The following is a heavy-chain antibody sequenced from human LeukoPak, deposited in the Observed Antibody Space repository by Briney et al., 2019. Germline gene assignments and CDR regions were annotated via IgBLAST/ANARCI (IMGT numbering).Heavy chain of an antibody. D-gene: IGHD2-15*01. J-gene: IGHJ5*02. CDR3: ARYLGYCSGGSCYLSSWFDP. CDR1: GYTFTSYA. V-gene: IGHV1-18*01. CDR2: ISAYNGNT. Sequence: ASVKVSCKASGYTFTSYAISWARQAPGQGLEWMGWISAYNGNTNYAQKLQGRVTMTTDTSTSTAYMELRSLRSDDTAVYYCARYLGYCSGGSCYLSSWFDPWGQGTLVTVSS.